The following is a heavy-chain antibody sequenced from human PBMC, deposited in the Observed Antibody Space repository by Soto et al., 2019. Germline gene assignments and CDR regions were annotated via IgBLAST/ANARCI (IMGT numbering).Heavy chain of an antibody. Sequence: SVKVSCQTSGFMFTRSAVQWVRQDRGQRLEWIGWLVVGSGNTHYAQHFHARVTLNKDMSTGTAYMELGSLRSEDTAVYYCAIGNGAEAHYDFWSGYYDLYYYYGMDVWGQGTTVTVSS. CDR1: GFMFTRSA. CDR2: LVVGSGNT. CDR3: AIGNGAEAHYDFWSGYYDLYYYYGMDV. J-gene: IGHJ6*02. D-gene: IGHD3-3*01. V-gene: IGHV1-58*01.